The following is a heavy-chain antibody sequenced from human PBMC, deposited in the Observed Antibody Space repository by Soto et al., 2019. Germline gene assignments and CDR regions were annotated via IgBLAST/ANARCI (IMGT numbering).Heavy chain of an antibody. V-gene: IGHV4-31*03. Sequence: SETLSLTCTVSGGSISSGGYYWNWIRQHPGKGLEWIGYIYYSGSTYYNPSLKSRVTISVDTSKNQFSLKLSSVTAADTAVYYCARVYGDYLDEWGQGTLVTVSS. D-gene: IGHD4-17*01. CDR1: GGSISSGGYY. CDR3: ARVYGDYLDE. CDR2: IYYSGST. J-gene: IGHJ4*02.